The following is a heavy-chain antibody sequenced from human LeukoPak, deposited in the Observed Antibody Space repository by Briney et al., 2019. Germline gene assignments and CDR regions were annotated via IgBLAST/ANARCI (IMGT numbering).Heavy chain of an antibody. Sequence: GGFLRLSCAASGFTFSSYWMHWVRQAPGKGLVWVSRINSDGSSTSYADSVKGRFTISRDNAKNTLYLQMNSLRAEDTAVYYCARGIRPSGYDFLVADSPGYWGQGTLVTVSS. CDR3: ARGIRPSGYDFLVADSPGY. V-gene: IGHV3-74*01. D-gene: IGHD5-12*01. CDR2: INSDGSST. CDR1: GFTFSSYW. J-gene: IGHJ4*02.